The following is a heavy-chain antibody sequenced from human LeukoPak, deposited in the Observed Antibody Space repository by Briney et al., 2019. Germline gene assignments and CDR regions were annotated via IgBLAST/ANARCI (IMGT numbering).Heavy chain of an antibody. CDR1: GFTFGSYA. Sequence: GGSLRLSCAVSGFTFGSYAMSWVRQAPGKGLEWVSGISGSGVSTYCADSVKGRLTISRDNSKNTLYLQMNSLRAEDTAVYYCAKAGGINYVDSSGYYRYWGQGTLVTVSS. CDR2: ISGSGVST. CDR3: AKAGGINYVDSSGYYRY. D-gene: IGHD3-22*01. J-gene: IGHJ4*02. V-gene: IGHV3-23*01.